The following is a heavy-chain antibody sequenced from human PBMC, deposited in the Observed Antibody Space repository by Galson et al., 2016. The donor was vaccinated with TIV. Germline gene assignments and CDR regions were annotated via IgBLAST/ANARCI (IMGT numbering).Heavy chain of an antibody. Sequence: CAISGDSVSRNGVAWNWIRQSPSRGLEWLGRTYYTSKWYNDYAVFVKSRITINPDTSRNQFSLQLNSVTPEDAAVYYCARGRVSAFAFWGRGTLVTVSS. CDR2: TYYTSKWYN. CDR1: GDSVSRNGVA. CDR3: ARGRVSAFAF. V-gene: IGHV6-1*01. J-gene: IGHJ2*01.